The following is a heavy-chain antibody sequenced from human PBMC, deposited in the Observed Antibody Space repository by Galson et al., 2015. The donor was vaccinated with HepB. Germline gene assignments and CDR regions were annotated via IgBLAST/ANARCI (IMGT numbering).Heavy chain of an antibody. Sequence: SVKVSCKASGYTFTSYGMRWVRQAPGQGLEWMGIISPYNGNTNYAQKFQGRVTMTRDTSTSTAYMELRSLRSDDTAVYYCARERASGYGHDFDYWGQGTMVTVSS. V-gene: IGHV1-18*04. J-gene: IGHJ4*03. D-gene: IGHD6-25*01. CDR1: GYTFTSYG. CDR2: ISPYNGNT. CDR3: ARERASGYGHDFDY.